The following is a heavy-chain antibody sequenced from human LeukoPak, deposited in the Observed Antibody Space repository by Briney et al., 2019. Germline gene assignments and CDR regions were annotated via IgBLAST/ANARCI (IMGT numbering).Heavy chain of an antibody. Sequence: SGGSLRLSCAASGFSFSDYWMYWVRQAPGKGLLWVSIIKSDGGSTIYADSVKGRFTVSRDNSKNTLYLQMNSLRAEDTAVYYCARGDGGSGVPDPFDYWGQGTLVTVSS. V-gene: IGHV3-74*01. CDR1: GFSFSDYW. CDR2: IKSDGGST. D-gene: IGHD3-10*01. J-gene: IGHJ4*02. CDR3: ARGDGGSGVPDPFDY.